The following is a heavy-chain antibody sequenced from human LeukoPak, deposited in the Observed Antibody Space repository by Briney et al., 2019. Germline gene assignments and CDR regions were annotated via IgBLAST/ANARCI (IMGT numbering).Heavy chain of an antibody. V-gene: IGHV3-21*01. CDR1: GFTFSSYS. J-gene: IGHJ4*02. CDR2: ISSSSSYI. Sequence: GGSLRLSCAASGFTFSSYSMNWVRQAPGKGLEWVSSISSSSSYIYYADSVKGRFTISRDNAKNSVYLQMNSLRAEDTAVYYCARGIRYYYDSSGPGYWGQGTLVTVSS. CDR3: ARGIRYYYDSSGPGY. D-gene: IGHD3-22*01.